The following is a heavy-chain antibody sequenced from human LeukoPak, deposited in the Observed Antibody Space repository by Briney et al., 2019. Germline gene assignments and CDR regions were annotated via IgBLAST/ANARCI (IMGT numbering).Heavy chain of an antibody. CDR3: AKGGVVIRGILVGFHKAAYYFES. D-gene: IGHD3/OR15-3a*01. V-gene: IGHV3-23*01. J-gene: IGHJ4*02. Sequence: PGGSLRLSCAVSGITLSNYGMSWVRQAPGKGLEWVAGISDSGGSTNYADSVKGRFTISRDNPKNTLDVEMRRLRAEDTAVYFCAKGGVVIRGILVGFHKAAYYFESGGRGGLGPVSS. CDR1: GITLSNYG. CDR2: ISDSGGST.